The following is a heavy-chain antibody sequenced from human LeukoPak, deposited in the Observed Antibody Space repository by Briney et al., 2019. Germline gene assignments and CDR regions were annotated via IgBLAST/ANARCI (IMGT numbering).Heavy chain of an antibody. J-gene: IGHJ4*02. D-gene: IGHD1-26*01. Sequence: PGRSLRLSCAASGFTFSSYGMHWVRQAPGKGLEWVAVISYDGNNKYYADSVKGRFSISRDNSKNTLYLQMNSLRAEDTAVYYCANQGERVNWGQGTLVTVSS. V-gene: IGHV3-30*18. CDR3: ANQGERVN. CDR2: ISYDGNNK. CDR1: GFTFSSYG.